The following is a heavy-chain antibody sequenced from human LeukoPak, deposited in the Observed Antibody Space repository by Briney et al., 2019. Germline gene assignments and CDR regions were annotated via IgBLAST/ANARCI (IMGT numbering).Heavy chain of an antibody. CDR2: ISANGGGT. CDR1: GFTFSTYA. Sequence: GGSLRLSCAASGFTFSTYAMGWVRQAPGKGLEWVSTISANGGGTYYADSVKGRSTISRDSSKNTLYLQMNSLSAEDTAIYYCAKRAAAGTRLHYFDKWGQGTLVTVSS. D-gene: IGHD6-13*01. CDR3: AKRAAAGTRLHYFDK. J-gene: IGHJ4*02. V-gene: IGHV3-23*01.